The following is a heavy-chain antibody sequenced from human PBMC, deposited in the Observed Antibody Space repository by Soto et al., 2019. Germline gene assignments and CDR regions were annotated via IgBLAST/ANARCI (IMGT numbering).Heavy chain of an antibody. Sequence: SETLSLTCTASGGSISSYYWSWIRQPPGKGLEWIGYIYYSGSTNYNPSIKSRVTISVDTSKNQFSLKLSSVTAADTAVYYCAGESYYYDSSGHHWGQGTMVTVS. D-gene: IGHD3-22*01. CDR2: IYYSGST. J-gene: IGHJ3*01. CDR3: AGESYYYDSSGHH. CDR1: GGSISSYY. V-gene: IGHV4-59*01.